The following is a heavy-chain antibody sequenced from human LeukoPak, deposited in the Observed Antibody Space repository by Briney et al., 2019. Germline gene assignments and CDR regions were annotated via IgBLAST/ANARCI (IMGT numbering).Heavy chain of an antibody. V-gene: IGHV4-61*01. J-gene: IGHJ4*02. Sequence: PSETLSLTCTVSGGSVSSGSNYWSWIRQSPGKGLEWIGYIYYSGRTNYNPSLKSRVTISVDTSKNQFSLKLGSVTAADTAVYYCARDDRGDTALDYWGQGTLVTVSS. D-gene: IGHD5-18*01. CDR3: ARDDRGDTALDY. CDR2: IYYSGRT. CDR1: GGSVSSGSNY.